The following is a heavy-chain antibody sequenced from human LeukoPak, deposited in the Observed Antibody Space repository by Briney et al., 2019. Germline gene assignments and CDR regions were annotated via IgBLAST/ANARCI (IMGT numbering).Heavy chain of an antibody. CDR3: SRDLGGSYNDY. J-gene: IGHJ4*02. V-gene: IGHV1-46*01. CDR1: GYTFSTYY. D-gene: IGHD1-26*01. CDR2: INPSGGTT. Sequence: ASVKVSCKASGYTFSTYYMHWVRQAPGQELEWVGVINPSGGTTTYAQKFQGRVTMTRDTSTSTVYMELSSLRIEDTAVYYCSRDLGGSYNDYWGQGTMVTVSS.